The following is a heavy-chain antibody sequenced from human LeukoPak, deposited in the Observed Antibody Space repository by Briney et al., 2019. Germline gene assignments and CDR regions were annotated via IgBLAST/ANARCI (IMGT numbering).Heavy chain of an antibody. CDR3: VKEVTGYGYFDY. CDR1: GFTFSNYA. V-gene: IGHV3-23*01. CDR2: LNGGRT. Sequence: GGSLRLSCVASGFTFSNYAMSWVRQAPGKGLEWIAALNGGRTFFQDSVRGRFTISRDNSKNTLYLQLNSLRGDDTAVYYCVKEVTGYGYFDYWGRGTLVTDSS. J-gene: IGHJ4*02. D-gene: IGHD2-2*03.